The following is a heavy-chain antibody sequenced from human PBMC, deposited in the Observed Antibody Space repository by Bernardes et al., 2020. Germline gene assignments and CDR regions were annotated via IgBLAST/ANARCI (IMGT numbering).Heavy chain of an antibody. Sequence: ASVKVSCKASGYTFTSYAMHWVRQAPGQRLEWMGWINAGNGNTKYSQKFQGRVTITRDTSASTAYMELSSLRSEDTAVYYCAREAERDNIDRGWFNPWGQGTLVTVSS. CDR2: INAGNGNT. J-gene: IGHJ5*02. V-gene: IGHV1-3*01. CDR1: GYTFTSYA. D-gene: IGHD2-15*01. CDR3: AREAERDNIDRGWFNP.